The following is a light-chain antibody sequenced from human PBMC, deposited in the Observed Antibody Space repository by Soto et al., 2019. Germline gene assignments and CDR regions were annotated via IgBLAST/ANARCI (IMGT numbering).Light chain of an antibody. CDR1: QSVSSSY. J-gene: IGKJ5*01. CDR2: GAS. Sequence: DIVLTQSPGTLSLYPGERANLYCRASQSVSSSYLAWYQQKPGQAPRLLIYGASSRATGIPDRFSGSGSGTDFTLTISRLEPEDFAVYYCQQYGSAITVGQGTRLEIK. CDR3: QQYGSAIT. V-gene: IGKV3-20*01.